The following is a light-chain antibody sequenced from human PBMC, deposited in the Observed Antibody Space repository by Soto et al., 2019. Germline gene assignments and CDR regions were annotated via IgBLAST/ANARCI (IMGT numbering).Light chain of an antibody. CDR2: VAS. J-gene: IGKJ2*01. V-gene: IGKV1-27*01. CDR1: QGISNY. CDR3: QKYNCAPYT. Sequence: DIQMTQSPSSLSASVGDRVTITCRASQGISNYLAWYQQKPGKVPKLLIYVASTLQSGVPSRFSGSGSGTDVTLTISSLQPEDVATYYCQKYNCAPYTLCQGNKLEMK.